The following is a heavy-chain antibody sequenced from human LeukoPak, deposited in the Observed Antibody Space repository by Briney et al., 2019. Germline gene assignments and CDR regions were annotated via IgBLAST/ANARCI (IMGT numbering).Heavy chain of an antibody. Sequence: PGGSLRLSCAASGFTFSSYAMSWVRQAPGKGLEWVSAISGSGGSTYYADSVKGRFTISRDNSKNTLYLQMNSLRAEDTAVYYCAKDITMIVVELGFDPWGQGTLVTVSS. CDR2: ISGSGGST. V-gene: IGHV3-23*01. CDR1: GFTFSSYA. CDR3: AKDITMIVVELGFDP. J-gene: IGHJ5*02. D-gene: IGHD3-22*01.